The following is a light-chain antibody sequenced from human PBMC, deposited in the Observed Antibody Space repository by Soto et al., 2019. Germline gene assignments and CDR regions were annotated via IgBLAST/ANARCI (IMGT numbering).Light chain of an antibody. Sequence: DIQMTQSPSTLSASVGDRVTITCRASQSISSWLAWYQQKPGKAPKLLIYKASSLESGVPSRFSGSGSGTEFTLTISSLQPDDFATYDCQHYNSYPRTFGQGTKVEIK. CDR3: QHYNSYPRT. CDR1: QSISSW. V-gene: IGKV1-5*03. J-gene: IGKJ1*01. CDR2: KAS.